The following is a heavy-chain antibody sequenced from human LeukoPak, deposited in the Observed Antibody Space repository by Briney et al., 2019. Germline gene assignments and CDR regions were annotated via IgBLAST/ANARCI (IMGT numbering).Heavy chain of an antibody. V-gene: IGHV1-3*01. J-gene: IGHJ4*01. D-gene: IGHD3-10*01. CDR2: INAGNGNT. CDR3: ARDSPSDYYGSGSLPFDY. Sequence: ASVKVSCKASGYTFTSYAMHWVRQAPGQRLEWMGWINAGNGNTKYSQKFQGRVTITRDTSASTAYMELSSLRSEDTAVYYCARDSPSDYYGSGSLPFDYWGQEPWSPSPQ. CDR1: GYTFTSYA.